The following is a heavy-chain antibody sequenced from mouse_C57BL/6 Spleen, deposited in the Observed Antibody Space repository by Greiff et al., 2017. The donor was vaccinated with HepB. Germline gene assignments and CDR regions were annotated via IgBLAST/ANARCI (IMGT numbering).Heavy chain of an antibody. CDR3: ARHRGIYGDYGWFAY. J-gene: IGHJ3*01. D-gene: IGHD2-13*01. Sequence: EVQLVESGGDLVKPGGSLKLSCAASGFTFSSYGMSWVRQTPDKRLEWVATISSGGSYTYYPDSVKGRFTISRDNAKNTLYLKMSSLKSEDTAMYDCARHRGIYGDYGWFAYWGQGTLVTVAA. V-gene: IGHV5-6*01. CDR1: GFTFSSYG. CDR2: ISSGGSYT.